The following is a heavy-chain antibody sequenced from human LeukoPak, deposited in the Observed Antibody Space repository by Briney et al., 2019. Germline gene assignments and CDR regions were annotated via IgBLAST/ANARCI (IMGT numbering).Heavy chain of an antibody. CDR3: ASIAAAGTSLDY. J-gene: IGHJ4*02. Sequence: ASVKVSCKASGYTFTGYYMHWVRQAPGQGLEGMGWINPNSGGTNYAQKFQGRVTMTRDTSISTAYMELSRLRSDDTAVYYCASIAAAGTSLDYWGQGTLVTVSS. CDR2: INPNSGGT. D-gene: IGHD6-13*01. V-gene: IGHV1-2*02. CDR1: GYTFTGYY.